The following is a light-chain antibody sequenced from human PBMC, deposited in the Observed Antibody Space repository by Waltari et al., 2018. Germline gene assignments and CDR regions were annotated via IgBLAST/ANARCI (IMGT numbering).Light chain of an antibody. CDR3: QQHNNFPYS. J-gene: IGKJ2*03. CDR2: AVS. Sequence: DIQMTQSPSSLSASVGDRVTITCRANQDINNFLLWFQQTPGKAPKSLIYAVSHLHSVVPSRFSGSRSGPDFILTISDLQPEDFATYYCQQHNNFPYSLGQGTRLEIK. CDR1: QDINNF. V-gene: IGKV1-16*01.